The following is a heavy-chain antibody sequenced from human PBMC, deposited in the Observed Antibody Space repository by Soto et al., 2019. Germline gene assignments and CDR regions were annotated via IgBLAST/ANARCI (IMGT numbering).Heavy chain of an antibody. CDR1: GGSFSGYY. J-gene: IGHJ4*02. Sequence: QVQLQQWGAGLLKPSETLSLTCAVYGGSFSGYYWSWIRQPPGKGLEWIGEINHSGSTNYNPSLKSRVTISVDTSKNQFSLKLSSVTAADTAVYYCASGQAATLDYWGQGTLVTVSS. CDR2: INHSGST. D-gene: IGHD2-15*01. V-gene: IGHV4-34*01. CDR3: ASGQAATLDY.